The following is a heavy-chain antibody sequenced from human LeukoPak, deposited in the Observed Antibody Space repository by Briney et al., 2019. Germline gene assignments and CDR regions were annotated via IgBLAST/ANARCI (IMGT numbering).Heavy chain of an antibody. CDR3: ARVVGVVVVPAARNHYYYGMDV. Sequence: PGGSLRLSCAASGFTFSSYWMSWVRQAPGKGLEWVANIKQDGSEKYYVDSVKGRFTISSDNAKNSLYLQMNSLRAEDTAVYYCARVVGVVVVPAARNHYYYGMDVWGQGTTVTVSS. J-gene: IGHJ6*02. V-gene: IGHV3-7*01. CDR1: GFTFSSYW. CDR2: IKQDGSEK. D-gene: IGHD2-2*01.